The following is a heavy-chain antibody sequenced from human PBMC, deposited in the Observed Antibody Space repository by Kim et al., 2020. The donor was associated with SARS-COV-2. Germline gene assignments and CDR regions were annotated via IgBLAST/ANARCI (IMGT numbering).Heavy chain of an antibody. CDR1: GFTFSSYA. V-gene: IGHV3-23*01. Sequence: GGSLRLSCAASGFTFSSYAMSWVRQAPGKGLEWVSAISGSGGSTYYADSVKGRFTISRDNSKNTLYLQMNSLRAEDTAVYYCAKDRVLRYFDWFNQQADPDYFDYWGQGTLVTVSS. J-gene: IGHJ4*02. D-gene: IGHD3-9*01. CDR3: AKDRVLRYFDWFNQQADPDYFDY. CDR2: ISGSGGST.